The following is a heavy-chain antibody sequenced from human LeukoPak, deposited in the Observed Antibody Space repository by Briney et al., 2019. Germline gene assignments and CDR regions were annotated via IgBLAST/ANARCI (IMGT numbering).Heavy chain of an antibody. V-gene: IGHV1-69*05. D-gene: IGHD3-9*01. J-gene: IGHJ4*02. CDR3: ARARGGGIYDILTDDY. CDR1: GRTFTSYA. CDR2: IIPTFGTA. Sequence: SVKVSCKASGRTFTSYAISWVRQAPGQGLEWMGRIIPTFGTANYAQKFQGRVTITTYESTSTAYMELSSLRSEDTAVYYCARARGGGIYDILTDDYWGQGTLVTVSS.